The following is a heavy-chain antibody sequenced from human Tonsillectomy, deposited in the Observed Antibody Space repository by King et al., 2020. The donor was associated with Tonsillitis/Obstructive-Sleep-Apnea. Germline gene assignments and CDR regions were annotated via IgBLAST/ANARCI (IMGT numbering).Heavy chain of an antibody. J-gene: IGHJ4*02. CDR2: IWYDGSNK. Sequence: QVQLVESGGGVVQPGRSLRLSCAASGFTFSSYGMHWVRQAPGKGLEWVAVIWYDGSNKYYANSVKGRFTNSRDKSKNTLYLQMNSLRAEDTAVYYCARGDIAVAGTHYWGQGTLVTVSS. V-gene: IGHV3-33*01. CDR3: ARGDIAVAGTHY. CDR1: GFTFSSYG. D-gene: IGHD6-19*01.